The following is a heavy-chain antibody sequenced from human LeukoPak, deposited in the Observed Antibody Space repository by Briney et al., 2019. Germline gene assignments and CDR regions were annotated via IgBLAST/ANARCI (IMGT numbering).Heavy chain of an antibody. D-gene: IGHD6-19*01. CDR1: GGSLKSSHYY. CDR3: AREHRWLSQTSPGDS. V-gene: IGHV4-39*07. CDR2: IYYNEAT. J-gene: IGHJ4*02. Sequence: PSETLSLICSVSGGSLKSSHYYWGWIRQPPGKGLEWVGTIYYNEATQYNPSLKSRVTISVDTSKNQFSLRLSSVTAADTAVYFCAREHRWLSQTSPGDSWGQGILVTVSS.